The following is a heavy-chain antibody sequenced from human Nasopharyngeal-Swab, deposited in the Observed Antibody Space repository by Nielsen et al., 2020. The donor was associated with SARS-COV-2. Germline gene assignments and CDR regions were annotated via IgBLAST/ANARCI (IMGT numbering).Heavy chain of an antibody. CDR2: ISGSGGST. CDR1: GFTFSSYA. Sequence: GGSLRLSCAASGFTFSSYAMSWVRQAPGKGLEWVSAISGSGGSTYYADSVKGRFTISRDNSKNTLYLQMNSLRAEDTAEYYCAKDRGIGGNSVSWYFDLWGRGTLVTVSS. D-gene: IGHD4-23*01. CDR3: AKDRGIGGNSVSWYFDL. J-gene: IGHJ2*01. V-gene: IGHV3-23*01.